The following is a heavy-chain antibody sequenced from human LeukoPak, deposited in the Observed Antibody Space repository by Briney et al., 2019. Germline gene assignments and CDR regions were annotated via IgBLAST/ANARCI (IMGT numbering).Heavy chain of an antibody. V-gene: IGHV4-34*01. CDR1: GGSFSGYY. CDR3: ARGGGYSYGYTYYYYGMDV. CDR2: INHSGST. Sequence: ASETLSLTCAVYGGSFSGYYWSWIRQPPGKGLEWVGEINHSGSTNYNPSLKSRVTISVDTSKNQCSLKLSSVTAADTAVYYCARGGGYSYGYTYYYYGMDVWGKGTTVTVSS. J-gene: IGHJ6*04. D-gene: IGHD5-18*01.